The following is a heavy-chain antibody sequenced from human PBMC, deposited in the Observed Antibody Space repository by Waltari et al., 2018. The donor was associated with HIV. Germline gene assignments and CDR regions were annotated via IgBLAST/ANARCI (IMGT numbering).Heavy chain of an antibody. D-gene: IGHD2-15*01. CDR1: GFTLPKSW. V-gene: IGHV3-15*01. Sequence: EVQLVETGGGLVKPGEYLRLYCAASGFTLPKSWISWVRQGPGKGLELVGRIKSEDDGGTTDYAAPVKGRFTISRDDAKNALYLQMNSLKTEDTALYYCTSTGGGITDYWGQGTLVTVSS. CDR3: TSTGGGITDY. J-gene: IGHJ4*02. CDR2: IKSEDDGGTT.